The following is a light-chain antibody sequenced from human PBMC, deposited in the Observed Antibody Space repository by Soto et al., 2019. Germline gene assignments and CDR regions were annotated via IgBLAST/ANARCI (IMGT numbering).Light chain of an antibody. Sequence: QSVLTQPASVSGSPGQSITISCTGTSSGVGGYEYVSWYQQHPGKAPKLMIYEVRDRPSGVSSRFSGSKSGNTASLTISGLQAEDEADYYCSSYRGGSTYVFGTGTKVTVL. V-gene: IGLV2-14*01. CDR1: SSGVGGYEY. J-gene: IGLJ1*01. CDR3: SSYRGGSTYV. CDR2: EVR.